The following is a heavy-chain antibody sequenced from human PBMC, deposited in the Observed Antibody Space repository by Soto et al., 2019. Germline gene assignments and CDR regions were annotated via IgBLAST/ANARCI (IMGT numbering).Heavy chain of an antibody. V-gene: IGHV3-74*01. CDR2: INSDGSST. J-gene: IGHJ3*01. D-gene: IGHD2-15*01. CDR1: GFTFSSYW. CDR3: ARGGYCSGGSCPSF. Sequence: GESLKISCAASGFTFSSYWMHWVRQAPGKGLVWVSRINSDGSSTSYADSVKGRFTISRDNAKNTLYLQMNSLRAEDTAVYYCARGGYCSGGSCPSFWGQGTMVTVSS.